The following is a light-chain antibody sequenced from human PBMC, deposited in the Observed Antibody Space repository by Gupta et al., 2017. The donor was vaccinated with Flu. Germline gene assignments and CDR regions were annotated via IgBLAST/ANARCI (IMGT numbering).Light chain of an antibody. V-gene: IGLV3-25*03. J-gene: IGLJ2*01. CDR1: ALPNQF. CDR2: KDT. Sequence: GDALPNQFAYWYRQKSGQAPVMVIYKDTERPSGIPERFSGSSSGTTVTLTISGVQPDDEGDYYCLSADNTNSYQVFGGGTKLAVL. CDR3: LSADNTNSYQV.